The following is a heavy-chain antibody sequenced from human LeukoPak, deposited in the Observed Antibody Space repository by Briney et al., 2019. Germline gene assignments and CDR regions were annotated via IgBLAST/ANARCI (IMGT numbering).Heavy chain of an antibody. CDR1: GGSISNYY. D-gene: IGHD4-17*01. Sequence: PSETLSLTCTVSGGSISNYYWSWIRQPPGKGLEWIGCIYSSGSTNYNPSLKSRVTIPVDTSKDQFSLKLSSVTAADTAVYYCAGATVTTLLGYWGQGTLVTVSS. J-gene: IGHJ4*02. CDR2: IYSSGST. CDR3: AGATVTTLLGY. V-gene: IGHV4-59*12.